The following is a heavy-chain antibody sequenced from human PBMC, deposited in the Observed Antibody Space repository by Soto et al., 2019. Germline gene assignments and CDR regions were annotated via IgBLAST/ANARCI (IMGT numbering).Heavy chain of an antibody. D-gene: IGHD4-4*01. CDR3: ARPLWRDDYNWGYFDL. CDR1: GFTFSSYA. CDR2: ISYDGSNK. J-gene: IGHJ2*01. V-gene: IGHV3-30-3*01. Sequence: QVQLVESGGGVVQPGRSLRLSCAASGFTFSSYAMHWVRQAPGKGLEWVAVISYDGSNKYYADSVKGRFTMSRDNSKNTLYLQMNSLRAEDTAVYYCARPLWRDDYNWGYFDLWGRGTLLTVSS.